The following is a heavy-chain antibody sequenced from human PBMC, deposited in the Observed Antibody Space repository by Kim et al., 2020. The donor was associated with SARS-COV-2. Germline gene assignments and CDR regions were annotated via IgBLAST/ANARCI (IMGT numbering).Heavy chain of an antibody. CDR3: ARLAAAGTGY. J-gene: IGHJ4*02. CDR1: GFAFGAYA. D-gene: IGHD6-13*01. V-gene: IGHV3-30*04. CDR2: ISSDERNK. Sequence: GGSLRLSCATSGFAFGAYAMHWVRQSPGQGLQWVALISSDERNKYYTDSVKGRFTISRDNSRDTLYLQMDGLRDDDAALYYCARLAAAGTGYWGRGTLVIVST.